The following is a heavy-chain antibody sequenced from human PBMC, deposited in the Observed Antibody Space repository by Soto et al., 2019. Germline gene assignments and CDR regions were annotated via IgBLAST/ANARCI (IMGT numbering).Heavy chain of an antibody. J-gene: IGHJ6*02. Sequence: PGESLKISCKGSGYSFTSYWISWVREMPGKGLEWMGRIDPSDSYTSYSPSFQGHVTISADKSISTAYLQWSSLKASDTAMYYCASSTKRGTDYYYYGMDVWGQGTTVTVSS. CDR3: ASSTKRGTDYYYYGMDV. CDR1: GYSFTSYW. D-gene: IGHD1-1*01. V-gene: IGHV5-10-1*01. CDR2: IDPSDSYT.